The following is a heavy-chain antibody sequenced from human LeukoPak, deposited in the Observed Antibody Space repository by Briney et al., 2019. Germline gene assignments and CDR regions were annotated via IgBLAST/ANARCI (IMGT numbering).Heavy chain of an antibody. CDR1: GGSISSGSYY. CDR3: ARDPRPSTGNYYYYYVDV. CDR2: IYTSGST. J-gene: IGHJ6*03. Sequence: SETLSLTCTVSGGSISSGSYYWSWIRQPAGKGLEWIGRIYTSGSTNYNPSLKSRVTISVDTSKNQFSLKLSSVTAADTAVYYCARDPRPSTGNYYYYYVDVWGKGTTVTVSS. D-gene: IGHD4-11*01. V-gene: IGHV4-61*02.